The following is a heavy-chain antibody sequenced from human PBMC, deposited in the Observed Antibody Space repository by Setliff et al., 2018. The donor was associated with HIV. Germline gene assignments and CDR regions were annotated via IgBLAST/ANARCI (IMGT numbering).Heavy chain of an antibody. CDR1: GYSISSGYY. D-gene: IGHD2-2*02. Sequence: PSETLSLTCAVSGYSISSGYYWGWIRQTPGKGLEWIGSIYHTGSTDYNPSFKSRVTISLDKSNNQTSLNLSSATAADTAVYYCARHTVFVRYFDHWGQGMLVTVSS. CDR3: ARHTVFVRYFDH. V-gene: IGHV4-38-2*01. CDR2: IYHTGST. J-gene: IGHJ4*02.